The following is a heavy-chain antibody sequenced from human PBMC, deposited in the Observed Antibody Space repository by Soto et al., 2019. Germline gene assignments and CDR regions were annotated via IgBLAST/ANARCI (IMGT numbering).Heavy chain of an antibody. CDR2: INQDVSQK. CDR3: AKIGYNDWDFDY. J-gene: IGHJ4*02. CDR1: AFTFSRYW. Sequence: EMQLMESGGGLVQPGGSVRLSCAASAFTFSRYWMAWVRQAPGKGLEWVANINQDVSQKLYVDSVRGRFTISRDNAKNSVYLQMNNLRADDTAVYYCAKIGYNDWDFDYWGQGTLVTVSS. D-gene: IGHD3-22*01. V-gene: IGHV3-7*01.